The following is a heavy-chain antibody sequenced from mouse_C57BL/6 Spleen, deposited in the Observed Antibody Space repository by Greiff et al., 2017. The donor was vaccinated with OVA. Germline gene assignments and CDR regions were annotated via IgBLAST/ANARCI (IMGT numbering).Heavy chain of an antibody. D-gene: IGHD2-3*01. Sequence: EVQLQESGGGLVKPGGSLKLSCAASGFTFSSYAMSWVRQTPEKRLEWVATISDGGSYTYYPDNVKGRFTISRDNAKNNLYLQMSHLKSEDTAMYYCARGRWPWVFDDWGQGTTLTVSS. CDR3: ARGRWPWVFDD. J-gene: IGHJ2*01. CDR1: GFTFSSYA. V-gene: IGHV5-4*01. CDR2: ISDGGSYT.